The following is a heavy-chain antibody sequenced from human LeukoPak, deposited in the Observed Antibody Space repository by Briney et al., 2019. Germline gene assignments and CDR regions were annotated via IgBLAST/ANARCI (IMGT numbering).Heavy chain of an antibody. D-gene: IGHD1-7*01. CDR3: ARDRVSGTLDFDS. V-gene: IGHV3-66*02. CDR1: GFTVSSNY. J-gene: IGHJ4*02. CDR2: TYGGGST. Sequence: GGSMRLSCAASGFTVSSNYMSWVRQAPGKGLEWVSVTYGGGSTYYADSVKGRFSISRDNSKNTLYLQMSSLKTEDTAVYYCARDRVSGTLDFDSWGQGTLVTVSS.